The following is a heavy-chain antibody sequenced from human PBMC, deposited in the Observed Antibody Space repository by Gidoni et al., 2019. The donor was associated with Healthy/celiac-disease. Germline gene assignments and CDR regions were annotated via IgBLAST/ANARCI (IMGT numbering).Heavy chain of an antibody. CDR1: GFTFSSYA. Sequence: QVQLVESGGGVVQPGRSLRLSCAASGFTFSSYAMHWVRQAPGKGLEWVAVISYDGSNKYYADSVKGRFTISRDNSKNTLYLQMNSLRAEDTAVYYCARSRYDSSGYLYFDYWGQGTLVTVSS. J-gene: IGHJ4*02. CDR2: ISYDGSNK. D-gene: IGHD3-22*01. CDR3: ARSRYDSSGYLYFDY. V-gene: IGHV3-30-3*01.